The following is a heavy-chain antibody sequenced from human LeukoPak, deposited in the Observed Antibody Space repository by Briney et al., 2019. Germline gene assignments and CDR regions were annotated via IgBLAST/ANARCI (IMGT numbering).Heavy chain of an antibody. D-gene: IGHD1-1*01. Sequence: SETLSLTCTVSGGSISSYYWSWIRQPPGKGLEWIGYIYYSGSTNYNPSLKSRVTISVDTSKNQFSLKLSSVTAADTAVYYCASWGLNWNYRYFDLWGRGTLVTVSS. J-gene: IGHJ2*01. CDR3: ASWGLNWNYRYFDL. CDR1: GGSISSYY. V-gene: IGHV4-59*12. CDR2: IYYSGST.